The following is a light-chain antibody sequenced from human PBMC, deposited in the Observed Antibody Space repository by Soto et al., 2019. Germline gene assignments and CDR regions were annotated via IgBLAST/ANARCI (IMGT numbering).Light chain of an antibody. J-gene: IGLJ3*02. CDR2: SND. V-gene: IGLV1-44*01. CDR1: RSNIGTNP. Sequence: QSVLTQPPSASGTPGQRVTISCSGSRSNIGTNPVNWYQHLPGTAPKLFIYSNDRRPSGVPDRFSGSKSGTSASLAISGLQSEDEADYYCAAWDDSLDSWVFGGGTKLTVL. CDR3: AAWDDSLDSWV.